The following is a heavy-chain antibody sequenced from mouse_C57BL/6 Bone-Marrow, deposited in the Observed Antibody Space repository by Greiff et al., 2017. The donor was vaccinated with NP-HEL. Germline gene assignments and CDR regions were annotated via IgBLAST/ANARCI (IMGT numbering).Heavy chain of an antibody. Sequence: EVQRVESGPELVKPGASVKMSCKASGYTFTDYNMHWVKQSHGKSLEWIGYINPNNGGTSYNQKFKGKATLTVYKSSSTAYMVLRSLTSDDAAVYYCARDGDWYFDVWGTGTTVTVSS. CDR1: GYTFTDYN. CDR2: INPNNGGT. V-gene: IGHV1-22*01. J-gene: IGHJ1*03. CDR3: ARDGDWYFDV.